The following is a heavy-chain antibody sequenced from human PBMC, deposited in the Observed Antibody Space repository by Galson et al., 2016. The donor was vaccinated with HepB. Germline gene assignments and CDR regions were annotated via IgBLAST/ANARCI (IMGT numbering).Heavy chain of an antibody. J-gene: IGHJ6*03. CDR2: ISCSGSTI. CDR1: GFSFSYTS. V-gene: IGHV3-11*01. Sequence: ALSPACEASGFSFSYTSMGCIDRAPVNRLVRVSDISCSGSTIYAAASVKGRFTISRDNAKNSLYLQMNSLRAEDTAVYYCARKLRGYSSYLDVWGKGTTVTVSS. D-gene: IGHD5-18*01. CDR3: ARKLRGYSSYLDV.